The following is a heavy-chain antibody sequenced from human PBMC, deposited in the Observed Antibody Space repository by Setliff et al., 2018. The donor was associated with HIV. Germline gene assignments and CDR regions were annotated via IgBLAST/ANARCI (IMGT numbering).Heavy chain of an antibody. CDR3: ARESGSYPYRVLQH. CDR1: GGSISSGSYY. D-gene: IGHD1-26*01. J-gene: IGHJ1*01. Sequence: SETLSLTCSVSGGSISSGSYYWSWIRQPAGKGLEWIGHIYRSGSTNYNSSLKSRVTISVDTSKNQFSLKLSSVTAADTAVYYCARESGSYPYRVLQHWGQGTLVTVSS. V-gene: IGHV4-61*09. CDR2: IYRSGST.